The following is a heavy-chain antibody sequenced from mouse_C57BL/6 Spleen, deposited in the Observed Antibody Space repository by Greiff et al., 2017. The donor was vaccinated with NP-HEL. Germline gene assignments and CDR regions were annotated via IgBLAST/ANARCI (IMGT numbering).Heavy chain of an antibody. CDR3: ATQNVYRNDGGYCG. Sequence: VQLQQPGTELLKPGASVKLSCKATGYTFTSYWMHWVKQRPGQGLEWIGDIYPSNGGTNYNEKFKCKATFTVEKSSNTPYMQLSSLTSEDSAVYYCATQNVYRNDGGYCGRGQADLVTFA. V-gene: IGHV1-53*01. D-gene: IGHD2-10*02. J-gene: IGHJ3*01. CDR2: IYPSNGGT. CDR1: GYTFTSYW.